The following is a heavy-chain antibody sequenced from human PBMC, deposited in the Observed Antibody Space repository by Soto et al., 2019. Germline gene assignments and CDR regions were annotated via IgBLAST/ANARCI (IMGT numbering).Heavy chain of an antibody. CDR1: GFTFGSYA. Sequence: EVQLLEYGGGLVQPGGSLRLSCTASGFTFGSYAMSWVRQAPGKGLEWVSGITDGGGSKFYADSVQGRFTISRDNSKNTLYLQMSSLTAEDTAIYYCAKVGLFRNGYMGVVTCDYWGQGTLVTVSA. V-gene: IGHV3-23*01. D-gene: IGHD2-2*02. CDR2: ITDGGGSK. J-gene: IGHJ4*02. CDR3: AKVGLFRNGYMGVVTCDY.